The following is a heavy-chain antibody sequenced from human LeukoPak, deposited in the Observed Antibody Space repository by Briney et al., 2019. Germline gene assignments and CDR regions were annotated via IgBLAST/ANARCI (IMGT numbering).Heavy chain of an antibody. CDR3: ARSDVDMAA. Sequence: GGSLRLSCAASGFTFSTYGMHWVRQAPGKGLEWVAVISNDGSNKLYTDSVEGRFTISRDNSKNTLYLQMNSLRAEDTAVYYCARSDVDMAAWGQGTLVTVSS. V-gene: IGHV3-30*03. CDR2: ISNDGSNK. J-gene: IGHJ5*02. D-gene: IGHD5-12*01. CDR1: GFTFSTYG.